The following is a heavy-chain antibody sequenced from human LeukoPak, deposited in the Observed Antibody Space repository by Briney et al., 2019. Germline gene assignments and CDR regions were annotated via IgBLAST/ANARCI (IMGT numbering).Heavy chain of an antibody. Sequence: GGSLRLSCAASGFTFSDYYMSWIRQAPGKGLEWVSAISGSGGSTYYADSVKGRFTISRDNSKNTLYLQMNSLRAEDTAVYYCARVSSSSWWALDYWGQGTLVTVSS. V-gene: IGHV3-23*01. J-gene: IGHJ4*02. CDR2: ISGSGGST. D-gene: IGHD6-13*01. CDR1: GFTFSDYY. CDR3: ARVSSSSWWALDY.